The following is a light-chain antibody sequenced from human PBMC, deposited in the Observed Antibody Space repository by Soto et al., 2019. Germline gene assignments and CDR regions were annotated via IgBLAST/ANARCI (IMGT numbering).Light chain of an antibody. CDR2: DIS. Sequence: EIVMTQSPATLSVSPGERATLSCRASQSVSSNLAWYQQKPGQAPSLLIYDISARATGIPTRFSGSGSGTDFTLTISRLEPEDFAVYYCQQYSSSPSITFGQGTRLEIK. CDR1: QSVSSN. CDR3: QQYSSSPSIT. J-gene: IGKJ5*01. V-gene: IGKV3D-15*01.